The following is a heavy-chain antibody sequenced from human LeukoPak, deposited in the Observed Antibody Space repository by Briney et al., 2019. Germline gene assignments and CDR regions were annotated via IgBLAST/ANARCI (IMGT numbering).Heavy chain of an antibody. J-gene: IGHJ4*02. V-gene: IGHV3-9*01. D-gene: IGHD1-1*01. CDR2: ISWNSGSI. Sequence: GGSLRLSCAASGFTFDDYAMHWVRQAPGKGLEWVSGISWNSGSIGYADSVKGRFTISRDNAKNSLYLQMNSLRAEDTALYYCAKDISRDERNFDYWGQGTLVTVSS. CDR1: GFTFDDYA. CDR3: AKDISRDERNFDY.